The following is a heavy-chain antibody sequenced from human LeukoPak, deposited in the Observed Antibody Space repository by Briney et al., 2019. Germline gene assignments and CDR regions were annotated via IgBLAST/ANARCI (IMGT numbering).Heavy chain of an antibody. CDR2: INTSGGST. V-gene: IGHV1-46*01. D-gene: IGHD6-13*01. CDR3: ARGTSIAAAVTSLFQY. CDR1: EYTFTSYY. J-gene: IGHJ1*01. Sequence: ASVKVSCKASEYTFTSYYMHWVRQAPGQGLEWMGVINTSGGSTSYAQKFQGRVTMTRDTSTSTVYMELSSLRSEDTAVYYCARGTSIAAAVTSLFQYWGQGTLVTVSS.